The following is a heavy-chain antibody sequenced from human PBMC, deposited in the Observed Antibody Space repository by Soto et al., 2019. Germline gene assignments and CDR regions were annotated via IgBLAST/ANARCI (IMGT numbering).Heavy chain of an antibody. CDR1: GGSISSGGYY. CDR2: IDYSGST. J-gene: IGHJ6*02. Sequence: QVQLQESGPGLVKPSQTLSLTCTVSGGSISSGGYYWSWIRQHPGKGLEWIGYIDYSGSTYYNPSLKIRVTISVDTSKSQSSLKLSSVTAADTAVYYCARTGSGNYGMDVWGQGTTVTVSS. CDR3: ARTGSGNYGMDV. V-gene: IGHV4-31*03. D-gene: IGHD2-8*02.